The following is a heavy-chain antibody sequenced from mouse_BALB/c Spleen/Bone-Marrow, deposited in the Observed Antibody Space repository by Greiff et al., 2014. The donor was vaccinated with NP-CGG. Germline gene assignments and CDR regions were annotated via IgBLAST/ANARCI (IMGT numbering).Heavy chain of an antibody. CDR3: ARHERGYPYAMDY. CDR1: GFSLNSYG. Sequence: VMLVESGPDLVAPSQSLSITCTVSGFSLNSYGVHWVRQPPGKGLEWLGVIWSDGSTTYNSALKSRLSISKDNSKSQLFLKVNSLQTDDTAMYYCARHERGYPYAMDYWGQGTSVTVSS. J-gene: IGHJ4*01. D-gene: IGHD2-2*01. V-gene: IGHV2-6-2*01. CDR2: IWSDGST.